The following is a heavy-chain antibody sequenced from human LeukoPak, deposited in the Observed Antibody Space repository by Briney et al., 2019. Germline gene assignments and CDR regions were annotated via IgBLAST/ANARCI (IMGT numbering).Heavy chain of an antibody. V-gene: IGHV3-53*01. D-gene: IGHD4-17*01. CDR2: IYSGGST. CDR1: GFTVSSNY. CDR3: ARGGYGDPYYFDY. J-gene: IGHJ4*02. Sequence: PGGSLRLSCAASGFTVSSNYMSWVRQAPGKVLEWVSVIYSGGSTYYADSVKGRFTISRDNSKNTLYLQMNSLRAEDTAVYYCARGGYGDPYYFDYWGQGTLVTVSS.